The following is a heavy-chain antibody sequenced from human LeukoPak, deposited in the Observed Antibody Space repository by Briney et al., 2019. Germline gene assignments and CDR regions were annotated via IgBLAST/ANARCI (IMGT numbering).Heavy chain of an antibody. J-gene: IGHJ6*02. Sequence: ASVNLSCKASGGTFSIYAISGVRQPPGQGLEWMGRIIPIFCIANYAHKFQGRVTITADKYTSTAYMELSSLRSEDTAVYYCARDHYPKHYDFWSGKRGLRYYYYGMDVWGQGTTVTVSS. CDR2: IIPIFCIA. V-gene: IGHV1-69*04. D-gene: IGHD3-3*01. CDR1: GGTFSIYA. CDR3: ARDHYPKHYDFWSGKRGLRYYYYGMDV.